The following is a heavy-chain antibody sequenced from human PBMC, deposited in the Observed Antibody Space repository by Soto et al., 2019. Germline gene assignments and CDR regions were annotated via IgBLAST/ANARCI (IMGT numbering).Heavy chain of an antibody. CDR2: SIPICGTA. CDR3: AREKAYYDFWSGTLEPDV. D-gene: IGHD3-3*01. CDR1: GGTFSSYA. J-gene: IGHJ6*02. V-gene: IGHV1-69*13. Sequence: SVKVSCKASGGTFSSYAISWVRQAPGQGLEWMGGSIPICGTANYARKFQGRGTITADESTSTAYMELSSLRSEDTAVYYCAREKAYYDFWSGTLEPDVWGQGTTVTVSS.